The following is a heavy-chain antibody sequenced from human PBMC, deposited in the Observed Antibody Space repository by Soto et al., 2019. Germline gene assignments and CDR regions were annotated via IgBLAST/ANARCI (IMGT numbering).Heavy chain of an antibody. Sequence: GGSLRLSCAATGFTFSSYAMSWDRQAPGKGLERVSAISGRDGSTYYADYVKGRFTISRDNSKNTLYQQMNSLRAEDTAVYNCARGPSITMVRGAKPYYFDYWGQVTLVTF. CDR3: ARGPSITMVRGAKPYYFDY. CDR1: GFTFSSYA. D-gene: IGHD3-10*01. J-gene: IGHJ4*02. V-gene: IGHV3-23*01. CDR2: ISGRDGST.